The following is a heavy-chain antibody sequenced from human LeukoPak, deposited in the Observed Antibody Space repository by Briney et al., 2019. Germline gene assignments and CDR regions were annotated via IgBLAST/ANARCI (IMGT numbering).Heavy chain of an antibody. CDR1: GFTFFTHP. V-gene: IGHV3-30*03. J-gene: IGHJ4*02. Sequence: GGSLRLSCVTSGFTFFTHPMHWVRQAPGKGLEWVAVISYDGSNKYYADSVKGRFTISRDNSKNTLYLQMNSLRAEDTAVYYCAMIITRSVDYWGQGTLVTVSS. D-gene: IGHD3-10*01. CDR2: ISYDGSNK. CDR3: AMIITRSVDY.